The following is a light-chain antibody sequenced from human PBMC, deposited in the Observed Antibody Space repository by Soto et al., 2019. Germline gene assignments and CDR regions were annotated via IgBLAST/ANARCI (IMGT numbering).Light chain of an antibody. CDR3: QQYRDLPPVT. CDR1: QSVSAY. V-gene: IGKV3-15*01. J-gene: IGKJ4*01. CDR2: GAS. Sequence: EIVMTQSPATLSVSPGERVTLSCRASQSVSAYLAWYLQKPGQAPRLLIYGASTRATGIPARFSGSGSGTEFTLTISSLQSEDSAVYRCQQYRDLPPVTFGGCTNVDMK.